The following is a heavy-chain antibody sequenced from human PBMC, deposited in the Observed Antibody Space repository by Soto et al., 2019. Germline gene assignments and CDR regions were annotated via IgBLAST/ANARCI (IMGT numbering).Heavy chain of an antibody. V-gene: IGHV1-3*05. CDR3: ARVRFLEWLSDYYYYGMDV. J-gene: IGHJ6*02. Sequence: QVQLVQSGAEEKKPGASVKVSCKASGYTFTSYAMHWVRQAPGQRLEWMGWINAGNGNTKYSQKVQGRVTNTRDTYASTADMELSSLRSEDTAVYYCARVRFLEWLSDYYYYGMDVWGQGTTVTVSS. CDR2: INAGNGNT. D-gene: IGHD3-3*01. CDR1: GYTFTSYA.